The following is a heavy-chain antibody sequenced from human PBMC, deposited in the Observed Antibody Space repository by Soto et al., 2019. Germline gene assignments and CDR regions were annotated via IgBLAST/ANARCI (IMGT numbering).Heavy chain of an antibody. D-gene: IGHD6-13*01. V-gene: IGHV3-15*01. Sequence: PGGSLRLSCAASGFTFSSYAMSWVRQAPGKGLEWVGRIKSKTDGGTTDYAAPVKGRFTISRDDSKNTLYLQMNSLKTEDTAVYYCTTDLGTGYSSSWYYWGQGTLVTVSS. CDR3: TTDLGTGYSSSWYY. CDR1: GFTFSSYA. CDR2: IKSKTDGGTT. J-gene: IGHJ4*02.